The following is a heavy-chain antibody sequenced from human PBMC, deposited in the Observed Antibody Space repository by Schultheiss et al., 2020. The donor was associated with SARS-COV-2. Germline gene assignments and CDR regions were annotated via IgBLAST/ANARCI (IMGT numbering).Heavy chain of an antibody. CDR1: GGTFSSYA. CDR3: ARDQLMVGAPRYGMDV. V-gene: IGHV1-69*04. CDR2: IIPILGIA. J-gene: IGHJ6*02. D-gene: IGHD1-26*01. Sequence: SVKVSCKASGGTFSSYAISWVRQAPGQGLEWMGRIIPILGIANYAQKFQGRVTMTTDTSTSTAYMELRSLRSDDTAVYYCARDQLMVGAPRYGMDVWGQGTTVTVSS.